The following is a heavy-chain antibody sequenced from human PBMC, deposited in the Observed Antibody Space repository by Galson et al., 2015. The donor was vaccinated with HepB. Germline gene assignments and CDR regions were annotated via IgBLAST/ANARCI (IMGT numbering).Heavy chain of an antibody. CDR1: GFTFSSYW. Sequence: SLRLSCAASGFTFSSYWMIWVRQAPGKGLEWVANIKQDGNEKYYVDSVKGRFTISRDNAKNSLFLQMNSLRAEDTAVYYCAREGDSGSYATVRSDFDYWGQGTLVTVSS. CDR2: IKQDGNEK. V-gene: IGHV3-7*03. D-gene: IGHD1-26*01. CDR3: AREGDSGSYATVRSDFDY. J-gene: IGHJ4*02.